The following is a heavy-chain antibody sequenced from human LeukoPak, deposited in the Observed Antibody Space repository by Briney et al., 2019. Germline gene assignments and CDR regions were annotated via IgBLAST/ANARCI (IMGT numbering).Heavy chain of an antibody. CDR1: GFTFSSYA. CDR2: ISSSGGST. D-gene: IGHD3-3*01. J-gene: IGHJ5*02. V-gene: IGHV3-23*01. Sequence: GGSLRLSCAASGFTFSSYAMSWVRQAPGKGLEWVSAISSSGGSTYYADSVKGRFTISRDNSKNTLYLQMNSLRAEDTAVYYCAKRRFLEWLLGSWFDPWGQGTLVTVSS. CDR3: AKRRFLEWLLGSWFDP.